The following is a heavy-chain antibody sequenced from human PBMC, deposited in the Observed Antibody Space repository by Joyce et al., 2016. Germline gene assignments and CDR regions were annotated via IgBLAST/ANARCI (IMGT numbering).Heavy chain of an antibody. CDR3: AKGNDVQYIDYFEH. CDR2: SSNTVTGT. V-gene: IGHV3-23*01. Sequence: EVHLLESGGGLVQPGGALRLSCAASGFNFTNYAMTWVRQAPGKGLEWVSSSSNTVTGTYYADSVKGRFTISRDISKNMLYLQMNSLRGEDTAIYYCAKGNDVQYIDYFEHWGQGTLVTVSS. D-gene: IGHD3-10*02. CDR1: GFNFTNYA. J-gene: IGHJ4*02.